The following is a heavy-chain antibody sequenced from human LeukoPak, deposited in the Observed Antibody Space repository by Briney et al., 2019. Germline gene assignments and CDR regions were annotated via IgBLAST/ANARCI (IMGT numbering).Heavy chain of an antibody. CDR2: INPSGGST. J-gene: IGHJ4*02. V-gene: IGHV1-46*01. D-gene: IGHD2-8*02. CDR3: ARDSGSGGGDY. Sequence: ASVKVSCKASGYTFTSYYIHWVRQAPGQGLEWMGVINPSGGSTTYAQKFRGRVIMTRDLSASTVYMELSSLRSEDTAVYYCARDSGSGGGDYWGQGTLVTVSS. CDR1: GYTFTSYY.